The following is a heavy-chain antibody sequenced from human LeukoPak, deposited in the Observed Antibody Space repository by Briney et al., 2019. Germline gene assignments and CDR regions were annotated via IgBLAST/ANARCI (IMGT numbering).Heavy chain of an antibody. CDR1: GGSISSSSYY. CDR2: IYYSGST. V-gene: IGHV4-61*01. CDR3: ARAGMATAYFDY. D-gene: IGHD5-24*01. J-gene: IGHJ4*02. Sequence: PSETLSLTCTVSGGSISSSSYYWSWIRQPPGKGLEWIGYIYYSGSTNYNPSLKSRVTISVDTSKNQFSLKLSSVTAADTAVYYCARAGMATAYFDYWGQGTLVTVSS.